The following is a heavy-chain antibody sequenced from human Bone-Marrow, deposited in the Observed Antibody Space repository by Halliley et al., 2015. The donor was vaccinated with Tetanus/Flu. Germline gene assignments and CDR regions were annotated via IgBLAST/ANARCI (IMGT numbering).Heavy chain of an antibody. Sequence: QLVQSGGGLVKPGGSLRLSCAASGFRFSDYYMAWFRQAPGKGLEWVSYISSTSGNILYADSVKGRFIISRDNAKNSLYLQMNGRRAGGTAVYYCARDDDNGDCHFDYWGQGILVTVSS. D-gene: IGHD4-17*01. CDR3: ARDDDNGDCHFDY. CDR1: GFRFSDYY. J-gene: IGHJ4*02. V-gene: IGHV3-11*01. CDR2: ISSTSGNI.